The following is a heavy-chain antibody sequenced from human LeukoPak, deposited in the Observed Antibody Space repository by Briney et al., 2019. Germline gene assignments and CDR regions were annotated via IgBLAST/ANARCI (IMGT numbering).Heavy chain of an antibody. Sequence: SETLSLTCTVSGGSISSYYWSWIRQPAGKGLEWIGYIYYSGSTNYNPSLKSRVTISVDTSKNQFSLKLSSVTAADTAVYYCARHASEIVVVPAAYFDYWGQGTLVTVSS. CDR2: IYYSGST. J-gene: IGHJ4*02. D-gene: IGHD2-2*01. CDR1: GGSISSYY. CDR3: ARHASEIVVVPAAYFDY. V-gene: IGHV4-59*08.